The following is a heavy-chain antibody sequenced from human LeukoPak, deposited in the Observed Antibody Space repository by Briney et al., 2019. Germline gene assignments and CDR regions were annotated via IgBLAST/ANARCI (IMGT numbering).Heavy chain of an antibody. Sequence: SETLSLTCTVSGGSISSYYWSWIRQPAGKGLEWIGRIYTSGSTNYNPSLKSRVTTSVDTSKNQFSLKLSSVTDADTAVYYCARWSVGSSGWYSWFDPWGQGTLVTVSS. J-gene: IGHJ5*02. V-gene: IGHV4-4*07. CDR2: IYTSGST. D-gene: IGHD6-19*01. CDR3: ARWSVGSSGWYSWFDP. CDR1: GGSISSYY.